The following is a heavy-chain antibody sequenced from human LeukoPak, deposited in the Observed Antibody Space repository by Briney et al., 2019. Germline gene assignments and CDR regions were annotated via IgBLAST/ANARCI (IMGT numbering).Heavy chain of an antibody. V-gene: IGHV1-69*04. CDR3: ARGRVTVTPPDY. J-gene: IGHJ4*02. CDR2: IIPILGIA. Sequence: GASVKVSCKASGGTFSSYAISWVRQAPGQGLEWMGRIIPILGIANYAQRFQGRVTITADKSTSTAYMELSSLRSEDTAVYYCARGRVTVTPPDYWGQGTLVTVSS. D-gene: IGHD4-23*01. CDR1: GGTFSSYA.